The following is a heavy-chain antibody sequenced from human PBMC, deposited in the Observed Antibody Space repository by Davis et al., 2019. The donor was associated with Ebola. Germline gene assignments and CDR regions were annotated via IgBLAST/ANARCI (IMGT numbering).Heavy chain of an antibody. V-gene: IGHV4-59*12. D-gene: IGHD5-12*01. CDR3: ARARIKSGYVSYYYGMDV. CDR1: GGSISSYY. CDR2: IYYSGST. J-gene: IGHJ6*04. Sequence: SETLSLTCTVSGGSISSYYWSWIRQPPGKGLEWIGYIYYSGSTYYNPSLKSRVTISVDTSKNQFSLKLSSVTAADTAVYYCARARIKSGYVSYYYGMDVWGKGTTVTVSS.